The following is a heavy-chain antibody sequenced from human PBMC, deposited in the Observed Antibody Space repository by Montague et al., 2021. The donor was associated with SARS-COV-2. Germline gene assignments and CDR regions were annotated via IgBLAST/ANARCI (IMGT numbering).Heavy chain of an antibody. V-gene: IGHV4-59*01. Sequence: SETLSLTCSVSGGSTCNYYWTWIRQSPGKGLQWIGYIFYTGSTKFNPSLKSRVSMPLDTSKNHFSLRLSAVTAADTARYYCARAQNICFIANCVNYFDHWGLGALVTVSS. CDR3: ARAQNICFIANCVNYFDH. J-gene: IGHJ4*02. D-gene: IGHD2-15*01. CDR1: GGSTCNYY. CDR2: IFYTGST.